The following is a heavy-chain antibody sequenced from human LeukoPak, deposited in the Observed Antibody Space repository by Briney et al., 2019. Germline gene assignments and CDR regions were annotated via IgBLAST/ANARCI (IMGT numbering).Heavy chain of an antibody. J-gene: IGHJ4*02. Sequence: GGALRLCCAASGFTVSSTYMTPVHKAPGKGLEWVSIIYSGGSTYYADSVKGRFAISRDNSKNTLYLQMNSLRVEDTAVYYCARVPRYWGQGILVTVSS. CDR1: GFTVSSTY. CDR3: ARVPRY. CDR2: IYSGGST. V-gene: IGHV3-53*01.